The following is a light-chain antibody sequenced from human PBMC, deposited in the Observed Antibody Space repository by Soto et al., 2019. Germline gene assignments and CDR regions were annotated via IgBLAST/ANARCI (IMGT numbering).Light chain of an antibody. CDR3: WSYAGSYSLL. V-gene: IGLV1-40*01. CDR1: SSNIGAGYD. J-gene: IGLJ2*01. Sequence: QSVLTQPPSVSGAPGQRVTISCTGSSSNIGAGYDVHWYQQHPGKAPKLIIYDVTERPSGVPGRFSGSKSGNTASLTISGLQTDDEADYYCWSYAGSYSLLFGGGTKLTVL. CDR2: DVT.